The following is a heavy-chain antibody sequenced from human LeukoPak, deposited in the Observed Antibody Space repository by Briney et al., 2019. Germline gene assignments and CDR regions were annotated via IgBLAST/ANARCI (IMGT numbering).Heavy chain of an antibody. CDR2: ICHSGST. D-gene: IGHD3-10*01. Sequence: PSQTLSLTCAVSGGSISSGGYSWSWIRQPPGKGLEWIGYICHSGSTYYNPSLKSRVTISVDRSKNQFSLKLSSVTAADTAVYYCARAFGGPKEAVRGVSYYYGMDVWGQGTTVTVSS. J-gene: IGHJ6*02. CDR1: GGSISSGGYS. CDR3: ARAFGGPKEAVRGVSYYYGMDV. V-gene: IGHV4-30-2*01.